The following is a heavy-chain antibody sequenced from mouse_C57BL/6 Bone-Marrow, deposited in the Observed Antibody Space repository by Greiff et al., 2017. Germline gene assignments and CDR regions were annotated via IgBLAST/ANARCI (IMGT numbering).Heavy chain of an antibody. CDR2: IYPRSGNT. CDR1: GYTFTSYG. Sequence: VQGVESGAELARPGASVKLSCKASGYTFTSYGISWVKQRTGQGLEWIGEIYPRSGNTYYNETFKGKATLTADKSSSTAYMELRSLTSRDSAVYICARLFAYRGQGTLVTISA. V-gene: IGHV1-81*01. CDR3: ARLFAY. J-gene: IGHJ3*01.